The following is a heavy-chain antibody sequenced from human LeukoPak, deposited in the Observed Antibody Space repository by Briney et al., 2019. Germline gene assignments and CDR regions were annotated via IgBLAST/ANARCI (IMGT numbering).Heavy chain of an antibody. CDR3: ARSLTGYDPLSAF. J-gene: IGHJ4*01. CDR2: MTASSVTF. V-gene: IGHV3-48*03. D-gene: IGHD3-9*01. Sequence: PGGSLRLSCEVSGFTFSSYAMNWVRQVPGRGLEWIAYMTASSVTFYYADSVRGRFTISRDNAKNSLFLQMDSLTVEDTAVYHCARSLTGYDPLSAFWGHGTLVTVSS. CDR1: GFTFSSYA.